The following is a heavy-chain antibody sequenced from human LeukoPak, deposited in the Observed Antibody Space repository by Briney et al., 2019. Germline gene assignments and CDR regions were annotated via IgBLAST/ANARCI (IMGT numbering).Heavy chain of an antibody. CDR2: ISSSSTYI. CDR1: GFTFSSYS. V-gene: IGHV3-21*01. J-gene: IGHJ4*02. D-gene: IGHD2-21*02. CDR3: ARGVGGDRDY. Sequence: GGSLRLSCAASGFTFSSYSMNWVRQAPGRGLEWVSSISSSSTYIYYADSLKGRFTISRDNAKNSLFLQVNSLRAEDTAVYYCARGVGGDRDYWGQGTLVTVSS.